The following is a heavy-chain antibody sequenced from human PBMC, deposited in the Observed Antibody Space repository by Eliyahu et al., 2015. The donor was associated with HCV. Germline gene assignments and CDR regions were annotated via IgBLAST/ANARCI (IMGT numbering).Heavy chain of an antibody. CDR3: ARANYYDNRGGLDP. CDR2: ISAHSGNT. J-gene: IGHJ5*02. Sequence: QVQLVQSGAEVQKPGASVKVSCKASGYSFINYGLTWVRQAPGQGLEWMGWISAHSGNTKYAHEFQGRLSLTADTSTNTAYMELRSLTFEDTAIYYCARANYYDNRGGLDPWGQGTLVTVSS. D-gene: IGHD3-22*01. V-gene: IGHV1-18*01. CDR1: GYSFINYG.